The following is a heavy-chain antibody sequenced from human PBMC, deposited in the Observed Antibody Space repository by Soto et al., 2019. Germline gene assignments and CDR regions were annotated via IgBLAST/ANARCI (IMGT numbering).Heavy chain of an antibody. CDR1: GFTFSSYA. V-gene: IGHV3-30-3*01. Sequence: QVQLVESGGGVVQPGRSLRLSCAASGFTFSSYAMHWVRQAPGKGLEWVAVISYDGSNKYYADSVKGRFTISRDNSKNTLYLQINSLRAEDTAVYYCAREKTTVVPFDYWGQGTLVTVSS. CDR2: ISYDGSNK. D-gene: IGHD4-17*01. J-gene: IGHJ4*02. CDR3: AREKTTVVPFDY.